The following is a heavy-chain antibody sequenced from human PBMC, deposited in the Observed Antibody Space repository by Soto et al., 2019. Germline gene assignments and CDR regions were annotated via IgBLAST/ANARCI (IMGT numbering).Heavy chain of an antibody. J-gene: IGHJ2*01. CDR3: ARTPPGATMVRGPYYYLGL. D-gene: IGHD3-10*01. V-gene: IGHV3-21*01. CDR1: GFTLSNYG. Sequence: GGSLRLSCAVSGFTLSNYGMNWVRQAQGKGLEWVSSIEGHSTYTYYADSVSGRFTVSRDNAKNSLYRQMNSLSAEDTAAYYCARTPPGATMVRGPYYYLGLWRRGTLFTVSS. CDR2: IEGHSTYT.